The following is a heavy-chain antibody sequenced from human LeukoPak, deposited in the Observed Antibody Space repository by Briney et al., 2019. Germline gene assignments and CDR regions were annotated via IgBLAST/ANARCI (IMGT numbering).Heavy chain of an antibody. D-gene: IGHD6-19*01. V-gene: IGHV4-59*01. CDR1: GGSIGNYY. J-gene: IGHJ3*02. CDR2: IHYSGST. CDR3: AREQWLAGDAFDI. Sequence: SETLSLTCTVSGGSIGNYYWSWIRQPPGKGLEWIGHIHYSGSTNYNPSLNSRLTILVDTSKNQFSLKLTSVTAADTAVYYCAREQWLAGDAFDIWGQGTMVTVS.